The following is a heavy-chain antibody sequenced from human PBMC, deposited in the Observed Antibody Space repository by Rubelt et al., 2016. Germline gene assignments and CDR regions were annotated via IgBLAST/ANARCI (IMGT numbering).Heavy chain of an antibody. J-gene: IGHJ5*02. Sequence: NPSLKSRVTISVDTSKNQFSLKLSSVTAADTAVYYCARVVSTRIAVAGTGWFDPWGQGTLVTVSS. CDR3: ARVVSTRIAVAGTGWFDP. V-gene: IGHV4-59*01. D-gene: IGHD6-19*01.